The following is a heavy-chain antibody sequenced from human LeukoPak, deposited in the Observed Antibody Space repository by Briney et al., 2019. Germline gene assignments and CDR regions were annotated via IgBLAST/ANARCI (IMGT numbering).Heavy chain of an antibody. CDR1: GFTFSSYA. V-gene: IGHV3-23*01. J-gene: IGHJ6*02. Sequence: GGSLRLSCAASGFTFSSYAMSWVRQAPGKGLEWVSAISGSGGSTYYADSVRGRFTISRDNSKNTLYLQMNSLRAEDTAVYYFARESGSSSGMDVWGQGTTVTVSS. CDR3: ARESGSSSGMDV. CDR2: ISGSGGST. D-gene: IGHD1-26*01.